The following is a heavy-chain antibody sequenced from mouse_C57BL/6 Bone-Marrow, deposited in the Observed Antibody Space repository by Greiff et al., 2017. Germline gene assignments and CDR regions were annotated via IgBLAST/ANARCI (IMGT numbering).Heavy chain of an antibody. D-gene: IGHD2-3*01. J-gene: IGHJ3*01. V-gene: IGHV1-69*01. CDR3: ASSLYDGYYGWFAY. CDR1: GYTFTSYW. CDR2: IDPSDSYT. Sequence: QVQLQQPGAELVMPGASVKLSCKASGYTFTSYWMHWVKQRPGQGLEWIGEIDPSDSYTNYNQKFKGNSTLTVDKSSITAYMQLSSLTSEDSAVYYCASSLYDGYYGWFAYWGQGTLVTVSA.